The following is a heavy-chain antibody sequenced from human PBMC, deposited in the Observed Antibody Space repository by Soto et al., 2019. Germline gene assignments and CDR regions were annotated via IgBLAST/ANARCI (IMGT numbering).Heavy chain of an antibody. Sequence: GSLRLSCAASGFTFSAYGLHWVRQAPGKGLEWVAVISYDGSNKYYADSVKGRFTISRDNSKNTLYLQMNSLRAEDTAVYYCAKDLGDYYYYYGMDVWGQGTTVTVS. J-gene: IGHJ6*02. CDR2: ISYDGSNK. V-gene: IGHV3-30*18. CDR3: AKDLGDYYYYYGMDV. CDR1: GFTFSAYG. D-gene: IGHD2-21*02.